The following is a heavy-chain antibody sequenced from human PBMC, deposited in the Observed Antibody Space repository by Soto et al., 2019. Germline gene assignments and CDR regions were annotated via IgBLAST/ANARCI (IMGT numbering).Heavy chain of an antibody. CDR3: AREFHIVVPAAMQGYYYYGMDV. Sequence: SETLSLTCAVYGGSFSGYYWSWIRQPPGKGLEWIGEINHSGSTNYNPSLKSRVTISVDTSKNQFSLKLSSVTAADTAVYYCAREFHIVVPAAMQGYYYYGMDVWGQGTTVTVSS. J-gene: IGHJ6*02. CDR1: GGSFSGYY. D-gene: IGHD2-2*01. V-gene: IGHV4-34*01. CDR2: INHSGST.